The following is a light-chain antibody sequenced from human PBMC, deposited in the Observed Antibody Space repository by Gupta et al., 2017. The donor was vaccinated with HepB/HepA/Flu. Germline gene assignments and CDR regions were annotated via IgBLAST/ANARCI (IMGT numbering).Light chain of an antibody. CDR2: WAS. V-gene: IGKV4-1*01. CDR1: QSVLYSSNNKNY. J-gene: IGKJ1*01. Sequence: DIVMTQSQDSLAVSLGERATINCKSSQSVLYSSNNKNYLAWYQQKPGQHPKLLIYWASTRESGVPDRFSGSGSGTDFTLTISSLQAEDVAVYYCQQYYSTPPTFGQGTKVEIK. CDR3: QQYYSTPPT.